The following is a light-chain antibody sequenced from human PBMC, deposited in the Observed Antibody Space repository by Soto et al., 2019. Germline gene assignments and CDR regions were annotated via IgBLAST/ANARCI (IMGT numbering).Light chain of an antibody. V-gene: IGKV1-39*01. CDR3: KQRDSTPRT. Sequence: DIQMPQSPSSLSASVGDRVTITCRARQSISRYLNWYQQKPGQAPKILIYAASSLQSGVPSRFSGGGSGSAFSLTISSLQPEDCATYYCKQRDSTPRTCGGGTKVEIK. J-gene: IGKJ4*01. CDR2: AAS. CDR1: QSISRY.